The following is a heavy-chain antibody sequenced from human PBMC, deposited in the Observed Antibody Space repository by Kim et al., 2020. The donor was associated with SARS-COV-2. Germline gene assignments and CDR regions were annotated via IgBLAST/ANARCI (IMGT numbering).Heavy chain of an antibody. Sequence: GGSLRLSCAASGFTFRSYVMSWARQAPGGGLEWVSAISASGASTYYVDSVKDQLTISRDNSKNTLYLQMYCLRAEDTAIYYCAKVCGDNCYFPDFWGQGTLVTVSS. V-gene: IGHV3-23*01. CDR1: GFTFRSYV. CDR2: ISASGAST. J-gene: IGHJ4*02. CDR3: AKVCGDNCYFPDF. D-gene: IGHD2-15*01.